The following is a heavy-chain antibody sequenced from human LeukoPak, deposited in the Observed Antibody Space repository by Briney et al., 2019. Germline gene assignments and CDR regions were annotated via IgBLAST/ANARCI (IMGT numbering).Heavy chain of an antibody. CDR1: GFTFSSCA. CDR3: AKDSGLSGSSTH. V-gene: IGHV3-23*01. CDR2: ISGSGGST. Sequence: PGGSLRLSCAASGFTFSSCAMSWVRQAPGKGLEWVSAISGSGGSTYYADSVKVRFTISRDNSKNTLYLQMNSLRAEDTAVYYCAKDSGLSGSSTHWGQGTLVTVSS. D-gene: IGHD2-15*01. J-gene: IGHJ4*02.